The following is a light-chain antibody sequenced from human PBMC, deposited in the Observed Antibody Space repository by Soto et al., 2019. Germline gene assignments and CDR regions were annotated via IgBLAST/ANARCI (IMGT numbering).Light chain of an antibody. V-gene: IGLV2-14*01. CDR2: DVS. CDR3: SSYTSSSTLYV. J-gene: IGLJ1*01. Sequence: SVLTQPASASGSPGQSITISCTGTSSDVGGYNYVSWYQQHPGKAPKLMIYDVSNRPSGVSNRFSGSKSGNTASLTISGLQAEDEADYYCSSYTSSSTLYVFGTGTKVTVL. CDR1: SSDVGGYNY.